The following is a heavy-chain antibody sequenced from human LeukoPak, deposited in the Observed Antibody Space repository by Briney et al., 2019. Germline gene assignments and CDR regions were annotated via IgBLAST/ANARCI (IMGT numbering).Heavy chain of an antibody. J-gene: IGHJ5*02. D-gene: IGHD3-10*01. CDR1: GGSISSYY. CDR3: AREITMVRPHTQQNWFDP. Sequence: SETLSLTCTVSGGSISSYYWSWIRQPAAKGLEWIGYLYDSGSTYYNPSLKSRVTISVDTSKNQFSLKLSSVTAADTAVYYCAREITMVRPHTQQNWFDPWGQGTLVTVSS. V-gene: IGHV4-59*06. CDR2: LYDSGST.